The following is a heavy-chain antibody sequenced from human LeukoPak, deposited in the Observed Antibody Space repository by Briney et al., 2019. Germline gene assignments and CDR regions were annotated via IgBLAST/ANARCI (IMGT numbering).Heavy chain of an antibody. D-gene: IGHD3-9*01. CDR1: GFTFSSYA. Sequence: GGSLRLSCAASGFTFSSYAMHWVRQAPGKGLEWVAVISYDGSNKYYADSVKGRFTISRDNSKNTLYLQMNSLRAEDTAVYYCARDPLYYDILTGSLGAFDIWGQGTLVTVSS. J-gene: IGHJ4*02. CDR3: ARDPLYYDILTGSLGAFDI. CDR2: ISYDGSNK. V-gene: IGHV3-30-3*01.